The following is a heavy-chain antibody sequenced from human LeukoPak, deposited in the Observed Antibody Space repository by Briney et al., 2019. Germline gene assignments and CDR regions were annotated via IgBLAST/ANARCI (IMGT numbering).Heavy chain of an antibody. J-gene: IGHJ4*02. D-gene: IGHD2-2*01. CDR2: IIPILGIA. CDR3: ARAGNLGVVPADMYYFDY. Sequence: ASVKVSCKASGGTFSSYAISWVRQAPGQGLEWMGRIIPILGIANYAQKFQGRVTITADKSTSTAYMELSSLRSEDTAVYYCARAGNLGVVPADMYYFDYWGQGTLVTVSS. V-gene: IGHV1-69*04. CDR1: GGTFSSYA.